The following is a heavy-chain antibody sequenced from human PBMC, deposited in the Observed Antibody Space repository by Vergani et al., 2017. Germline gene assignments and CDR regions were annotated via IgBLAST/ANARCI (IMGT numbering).Heavy chain of an antibody. CDR1: GFTFSNAW. Sequence: EVQLVESGGGLVKPGGSLRLSCAASGFTFSNAWMSWVRQAPGKGLEWVGRIRSKANSYATAYAASVKGRFTISRDDSKNTAYLQMNSLKTEDTAVYYCTFPGWLPRPWGQGTLVTVSS. J-gene: IGHJ5*02. CDR3: TFPGWLPRP. CDR2: IRSKANSYAT. D-gene: IGHD5-12*01. V-gene: IGHV3-73*01.